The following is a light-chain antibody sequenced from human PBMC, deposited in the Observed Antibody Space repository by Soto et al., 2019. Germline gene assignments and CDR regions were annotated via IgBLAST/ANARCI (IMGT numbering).Light chain of an antibody. CDR1: SSDVGGYDY. J-gene: IGLJ2*01. Sequence: SVLTQPASVSGSPGQSITISCTGTSSDVGGYDYVSWYQQHPGKAPKLMIYEVSNRRPGVSDRFSGSKSGNTASLTISGLQAGDEADYYCSSYTSITTLVFGGGTKVTVL. V-gene: IGLV2-14*01. CDR2: EVS. CDR3: SSYTSITTLV.